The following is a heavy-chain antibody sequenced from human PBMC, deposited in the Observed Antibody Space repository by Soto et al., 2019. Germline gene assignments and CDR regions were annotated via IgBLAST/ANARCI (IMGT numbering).Heavy chain of an antibody. CDR2: IYYSGST. Sequence: QVQLQESGPGLVKPSQTLSLTCTVSGGSISSGGYYWSWIRQHPGKGLEWIGYIYYSGSTYYNPSLKSRVTISVDTSKNQFSLKLSSVTAADTAVYYCVRVYGDLLQALGYMDVWGKGTTVTVSS. CDR1: GGSISSGGYY. D-gene: IGHD4-17*01. J-gene: IGHJ6*03. CDR3: VRVYGDLLQALGYMDV. V-gene: IGHV4-31*03.